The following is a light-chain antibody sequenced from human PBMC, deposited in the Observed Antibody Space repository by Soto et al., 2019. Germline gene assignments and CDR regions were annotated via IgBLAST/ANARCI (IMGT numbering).Light chain of an antibody. J-gene: IGLJ1*01. CDR2: EVS. CDR3: CSYAGSSTFYV. V-gene: IGLV2-23*02. CDR1: SSDAGSYNL. Sequence: QSALTQPASVSGSPGQSITISCTGTSSDAGSYNLVSWYQQHPGKAPKLMIYEVSKRPSGVSNRFSGSKSGNTASLTISGLQAEDEADYYCCSYAGSSTFYVFGTGTKVTV.